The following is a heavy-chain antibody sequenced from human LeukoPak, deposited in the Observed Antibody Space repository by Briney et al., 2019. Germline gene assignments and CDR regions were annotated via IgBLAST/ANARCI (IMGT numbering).Heavy chain of an antibody. J-gene: IGHJ4*02. Sequence: GASVKVSCKASGYTFSSYGISWVRQAPGQGLEWMGWISPYNGNTDYAQKFQGRVTMTTDTSTSTAYMELRSLRSDDTAVYFCATGLRHYNDFWSGYSEALDYWGQGTLVTVSS. CDR1: GYTFSSYG. D-gene: IGHD3/OR15-3a*01. CDR2: ISPYNGNT. V-gene: IGHV1-18*01. CDR3: ATGLRHYNDFWSGYSEALDY.